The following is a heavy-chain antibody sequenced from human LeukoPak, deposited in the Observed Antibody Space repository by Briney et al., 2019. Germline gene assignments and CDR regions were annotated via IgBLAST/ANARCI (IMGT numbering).Heavy chain of an antibody. D-gene: IGHD2-21*01. CDR1: GFTFSSYG. CDR3: AKAIKYYYYYMDV. J-gene: IGHJ6*03. Sequence: PGRSLRLSCAASGFTFSSYGMHWVRQAPRKGLEGVAGIWYDGSNKYYADSVKGRFTISRDNSKNTLYPQMNSLSAEDTAVYYCAKAIKYYYYYMDVSGKGTTVTVSS. V-gene: IGHV3-33*06. CDR2: IWYDGSNK.